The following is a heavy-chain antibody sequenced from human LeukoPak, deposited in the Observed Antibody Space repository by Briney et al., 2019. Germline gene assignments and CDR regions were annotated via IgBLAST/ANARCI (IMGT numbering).Heavy chain of an antibody. V-gene: IGHV7-4-1*02. D-gene: IGHD3-10*01. CDR2: INTNTGNP. CDR3: ARDQITMVRGVNYYMDV. J-gene: IGHJ6*03. CDR1: GYTFTSYA. Sequence: ASVKVSCKASGYTFTSYAMNWVRQAPGQGLEWMGWINTNTGNPTYAQGFTGRFVFSLDTSVSTAYLQISSLKAEDTAVYYCARDQITMVRGVNYYMDVWGKGTTVTVSS.